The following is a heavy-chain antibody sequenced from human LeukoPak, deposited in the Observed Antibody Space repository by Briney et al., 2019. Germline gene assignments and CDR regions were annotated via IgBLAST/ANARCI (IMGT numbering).Heavy chain of an antibody. Sequence: GGSLRLSCAASGFTFSSYSMNWVRQAPGKGLEWVSYISSSSSTIYYADSVKGRFTISRDNAKNSLYLQMNSLRAEDTAVYYCARGYCTNGVCYTGAFDIWGQGTMVTVSS. D-gene: IGHD2-8*01. V-gene: IGHV3-48*01. CDR2: ISSSSSTI. CDR3: ARGYCTNGVCYTGAFDI. J-gene: IGHJ3*02. CDR1: GFTFSSYS.